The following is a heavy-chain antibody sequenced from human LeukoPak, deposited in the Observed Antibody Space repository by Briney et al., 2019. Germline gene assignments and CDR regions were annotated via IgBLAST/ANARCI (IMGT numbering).Heavy chain of an antibody. CDR1: GFTLSSYW. CDR3: ARDPYDSSWGLCYFDY. CDR2: IKQDGSDK. J-gene: IGHJ4*02. Sequence: RGSLRLSREPSGFTLSSYWMSWGRQAPGKGLEWVANIKQDGSDKYYVDPVKGRFTISRDNAKNSLYLQMNSLRAEDTAVYYCARDPYDSSWGLCYFDYWGQGNLVTVSS. V-gene: IGHV3-7*04. D-gene: IGHD3-22*01.